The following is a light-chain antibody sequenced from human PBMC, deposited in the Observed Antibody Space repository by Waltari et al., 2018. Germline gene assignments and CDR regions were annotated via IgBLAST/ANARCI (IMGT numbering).Light chain of an antibody. Sequence: DIQMTQSPSSLSAFVGDRVTISCRASQGIRNSVDWFQQKPGKAPKALMYGASTLHSGVPSRFSGSGFGTDYTLTFSGLQPEDLATYYCLQYDSDPRTFGQGTKVEI. V-gene: IGKV1-16*01. CDR2: GAS. CDR3: LQYDSDPRT. J-gene: IGKJ1*01. CDR1: QGIRNS.